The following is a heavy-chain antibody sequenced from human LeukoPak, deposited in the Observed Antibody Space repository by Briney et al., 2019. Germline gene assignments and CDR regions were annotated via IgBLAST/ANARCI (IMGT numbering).Heavy chain of an antibody. CDR3: TRVSCANAFDI. J-gene: IGHJ3*02. Sequence: PGGSLRLSCAASGFTFSSYWMHWVRQAPGKGLVWVSRIDSDGTSTTYADSVKGRFTISRDNAKNTLYLQMNSLRAEETAVYYCTRVSCANAFDIWGQGTMVTVSS. CDR2: IDSDGTST. D-gene: IGHD2-2*01. CDR1: GFTFSSYW. V-gene: IGHV3-74*01.